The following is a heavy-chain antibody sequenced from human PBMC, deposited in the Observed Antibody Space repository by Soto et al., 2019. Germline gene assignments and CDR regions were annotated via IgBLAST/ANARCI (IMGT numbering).Heavy chain of an antibody. D-gene: IGHD6-13*01. V-gene: IGHV3-23*01. CDR1: GFTFSSYA. J-gene: IGHJ6*02. CDR3: AKDRYIGAAGKPYYYYYGMDF. Sequence: GGSLRLSCAASGFTFSSYAMSWVRQAPGKGLEWVSAISGSGGSTYYADSVKGRFTISRDNSKNTLYLQMNSLRAEDTAVYYCAKDRYIGAAGKPYYYYYGMDFWGQGTTVTVSS. CDR2: ISGSGGST.